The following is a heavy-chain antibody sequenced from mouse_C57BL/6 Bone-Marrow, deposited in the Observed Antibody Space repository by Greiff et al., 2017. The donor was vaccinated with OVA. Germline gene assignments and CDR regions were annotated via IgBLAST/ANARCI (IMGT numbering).Heavy chain of an antibody. D-gene: IGHD2-4*01. J-gene: IGHJ2*01. CDR3: ARNGIYYDVDY. Sequence: QVQLKESGPGLVQPSQSLSITCTVSGFSLTSYGVHWVRQSPGKGLEWLGVIWSGGSTDYNAPFISRLSISKDNSKSQVFFKMNSLQADDTAIYYCARNGIYYDVDYWGQGTTLTVSS. CDR2: IWSGGST. CDR1: GFSLTSYG. V-gene: IGHV2-2*01.